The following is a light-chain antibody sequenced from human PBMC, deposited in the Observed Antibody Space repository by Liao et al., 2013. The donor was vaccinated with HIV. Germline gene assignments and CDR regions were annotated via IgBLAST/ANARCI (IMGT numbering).Light chain of an antibody. CDR3: QTWDSTSYV. V-gene: IGLV3-1*01. J-gene: IGLJ1*01. Sequence: SYEVTQPPSVSVSPGQTATITCSGDKLGDKYACWYQQRPGQSPVLVIYQDNKRPSGIPERFSGSTSGNTATLTISGTQAIDEADYYCQTWDSTSYVFGTGTKVIVL. CDR2: QDN. CDR1: KLGDKY.